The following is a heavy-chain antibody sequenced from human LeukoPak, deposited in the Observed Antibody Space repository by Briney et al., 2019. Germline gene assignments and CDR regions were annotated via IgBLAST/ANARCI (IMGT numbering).Heavy chain of an antibody. D-gene: IGHD3-9*01. CDR3: AQGNYDILTGYPPSWFDP. J-gene: IGHJ5*02. V-gene: IGHV4-61*02. CDR1: GGSISSGSYY. Sequence: NPSQTLSLTCTVSGGSISSGSYYWSWIRQPAGKGLEWIGRIYTSGSTNCNPSLKSRVTISVDTSKNQFSLKLSSVTAADTAVYYCAQGNYDILTGYPPSWFDPWGQGTLVTVSS. CDR2: IYTSGST.